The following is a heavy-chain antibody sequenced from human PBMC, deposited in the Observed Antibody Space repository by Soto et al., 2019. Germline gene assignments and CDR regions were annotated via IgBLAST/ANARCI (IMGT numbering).Heavy chain of an antibody. Sequence: QVQLVESGGGVVQPGRSLRLSCAGSGFTFDSYAMHWVRQAPGKGLEWVAVISSDGSSQNYADSVKGRFTISRENSKNTLYLQMNSLEPEDTAVYYCARDPHSNIAAAYCFLYWGQGTLVTVSS. D-gene: IGHD6-13*01. J-gene: IGHJ1*01. CDR1: GFTFDSYA. CDR2: ISSDGSSQ. V-gene: IGHV3-30-3*01. CDR3: ARDPHSNIAAAYCFLY.